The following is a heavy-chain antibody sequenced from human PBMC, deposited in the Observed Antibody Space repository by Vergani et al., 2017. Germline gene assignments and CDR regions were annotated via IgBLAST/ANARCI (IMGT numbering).Heavy chain of an antibody. Sequence: QVQLVESGGGVVQPGRSLRLSCAASGFTFSSYAMHWVRQAPGKGLEWVAVISYDGSNKYYADSVKGRFTISRDNSKNTLYLQMNSLRAEDTAVYYCARGSGDSSSGCDYWGQGTLVTVSS. CDR1: GFTFSSYA. CDR2: ISYDGSNK. J-gene: IGHJ4*02. D-gene: IGHD6-13*01. V-gene: IGHV3-30-3*01. CDR3: ARGSGDSSSGCDY.